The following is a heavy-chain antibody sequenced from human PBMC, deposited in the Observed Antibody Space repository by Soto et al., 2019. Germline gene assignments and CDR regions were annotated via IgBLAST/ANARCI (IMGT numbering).Heavy chain of an antibody. Sequence: GASVKVSCKASGYTFSDFDINWLLQASGQGPEWMGWMNAKSGDTFFPQRFQGKFNMTWDTSLSTAYMEVGSLTSDDTAIYYCAGGITFNSAGFAVWGQGITGTVSS. J-gene: IGHJ6*01. D-gene: IGHD3-16*01. V-gene: IGHV1-8*01. CDR1: GYTFSDFD. CDR2: MNAKSGDT. CDR3: AGGITFNSAGFAV.